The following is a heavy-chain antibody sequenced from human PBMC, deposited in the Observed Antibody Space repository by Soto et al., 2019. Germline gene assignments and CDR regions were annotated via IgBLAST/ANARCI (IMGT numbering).Heavy chain of an antibody. CDR1: GFTFSSYG. V-gene: IGHV3-33*01. CDR3: ARDQDGGNSAFDY. Sequence: GGSLRLSCAASGFTFSSYGMHWVRQAPGKGLEWVAVIWYDGSNKYYADSVKGRFTISRDNSKNTLYLQMNSLRAEDTAVYYCARDQDGGNSAFDYWGQGTLVTVSS. J-gene: IGHJ4*02. CDR2: IWYDGSNK. D-gene: IGHD2-21*02.